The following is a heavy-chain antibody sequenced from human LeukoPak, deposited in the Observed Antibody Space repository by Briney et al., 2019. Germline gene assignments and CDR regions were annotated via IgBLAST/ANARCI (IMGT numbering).Heavy chain of an antibody. CDR2: IYYSGST. CDR3: ARVGFEYNFAP. Sequence: PSETLSLTCTVSGGSISSYYWSWIRQPPGKGLEWIGYIYYSGSTNYNPSLKSRVTISVDTSKNQFSLKLSSVTAADTAVYYCARVGFEYNFAPWGQEPLVTVSS. CDR1: GGSISSYY. D-gene: IGHD1-1*01. V-gene: IGHV4-59*01. J-gene: IGHJ5*02.